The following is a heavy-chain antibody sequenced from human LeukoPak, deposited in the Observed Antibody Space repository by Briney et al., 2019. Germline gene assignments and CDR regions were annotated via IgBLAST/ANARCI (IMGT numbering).Heavy chain of an antibody. J-gene: IGHJ2*01. D-gene: IGHD1-14*01. CDR1: GLSLSSNN. V-gene: IGHV3-48*04. CDR2: ISAGSGTI. Sequence: SGGSLRLSCAASGLSLSSNNMHWVRQAPGGGLEWLSYISAGSGTIFSADSVKGRFSISRDNARESLFLQMNSLRVDDTAVYYCTKDLGLRRMIWGRGTLVIVSS. CDR3: TKDLGLRRMI.